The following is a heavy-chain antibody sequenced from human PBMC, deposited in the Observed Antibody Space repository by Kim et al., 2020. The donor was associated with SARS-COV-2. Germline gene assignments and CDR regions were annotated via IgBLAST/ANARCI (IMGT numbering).Heavy chain of an antibody. CDR2: ISYDGSNK. Sequence: GGSLRLSCAASGFTFSSYGMHWVRQAPGKGLEWVAVISYDGSNKYYADSVKGRFTISRDNSKNTLYLQMNSLRAEDTAVYYCARDGAYGIAVAGRGYWYFDLWGRGTLVTVSS. J-gene: IGHJ2*01. CDR1: GFTFSSYG. V-gene: IGHV3-33*05. D-gene: IGHD6-19*01. CDR3: ARDGAYGIAVAGRGYWYFDL.